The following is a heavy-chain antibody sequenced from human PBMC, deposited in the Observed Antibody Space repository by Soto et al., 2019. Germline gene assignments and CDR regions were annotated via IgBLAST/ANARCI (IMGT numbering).Heavy chain of an antibody. CDR2: IYYSGST. Sequence: SETLSLTCTVSGGSISSGGYYWSWIRQHPGKGLEWIGYIYYSGSTYYNPSLKSRVTISVDTSKNQFSLKLSSVTAADTAVYYCARVYGRSSGNGDFDYWGQGTLVTVSS. CDR1: GGSISSGGYY. D-gene: IGHD6-19*01. V-gene: IGHV4-31*03. CDR3: ARVYGRSSGNGDFDY. J-gene: IGHJ4*02.